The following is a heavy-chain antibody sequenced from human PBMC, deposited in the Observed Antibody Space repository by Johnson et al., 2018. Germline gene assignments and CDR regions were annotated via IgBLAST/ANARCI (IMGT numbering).Heavy chain of an antibody. CDR3: AKDLSSIPPECFHH. Sequence: QVQLVQSGGGVVQPGRSLRLSCAASGFTFSSYGMHWVRQAPGKGREGGAVISYDGSNKYYADSVKGRFTISRDNSKNTVYMQLNTLRAEDTAVYYGAKDLSSIPPECFHHWGQGTLVTVSS. J-gene: IGHJ1*01. CDR1: GFTFSSYG. V-gene: IGHV3-30*18. D-gene: IGHD2-2*01. CDR2: ISYDGSNK.